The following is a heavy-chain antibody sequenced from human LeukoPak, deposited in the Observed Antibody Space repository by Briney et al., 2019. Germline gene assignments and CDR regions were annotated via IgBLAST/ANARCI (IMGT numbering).Heavy chain of an antibody. CDR3: ARGYCNGGDCYFAD. Sequence: GESLKISCAASGFTFTTYSMNWVRQAPGKGLEWVSCISGSSTYIYYADSVKGRFTISRDNAKNSLYLQMSSLRAEDTAVYYCARGYCNGGDCYFADWGQGTLVTVSS. CDR1: GFTFTTYS. CDR2: ISGSSTYI. D-gene: IGHD2-8*02. J-gene: IGHJ4*02. V-gene: IGHV3-21*01.